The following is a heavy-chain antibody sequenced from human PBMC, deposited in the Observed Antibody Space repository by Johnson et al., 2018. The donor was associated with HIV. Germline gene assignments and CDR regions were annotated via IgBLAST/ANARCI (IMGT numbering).Heavy chain of an antibody. Sequence: VQLVESGGGVVQPGGSLRLSCVASGFNFSSYAMHWVRQAPGKGLEWVSAIGTAGDTYYPGSVKGRFTISRENAKNSLYLQMNSLRAGDTAVYYCAREAQTHAFDIWGQGTMVTVSS. CDR3: AREAQTHAFDI. CDR1: GFNFSSYA. V-gene: IGHV3-13*01. J-gene: IGHJ3*02. D-gene: IGHD4-23*01. CDR2: IGTAGDT.